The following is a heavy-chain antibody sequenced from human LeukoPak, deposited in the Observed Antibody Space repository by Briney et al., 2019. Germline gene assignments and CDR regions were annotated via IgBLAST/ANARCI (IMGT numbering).Heavy chain of an antibody. J-gene: IGHJ4*02. CDR1: GFTFSSYG. V-gene: IGHV3-30*18. D-gene: IGHD1-26*01. CDR3: AKDNASGSYLRYYFDY. Sequence: GGSLRLSCAASGFTFSSYGMHWVRQAPGKGLEWVAVISYDGSNKYYADSVKGRFTISRDNSKNTLYLQMNSLRAEDTAVYYCAKDNASGSYLRYYFDYWGQRTLVTVSS. CDR2: ISYDGSNK.